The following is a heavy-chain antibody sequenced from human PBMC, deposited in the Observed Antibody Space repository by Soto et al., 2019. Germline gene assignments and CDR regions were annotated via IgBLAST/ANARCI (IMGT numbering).Heavy chain of an antibody. CDR1: GYTFSGFY. J-gene: IGHJ4*02. CDR2: INPNSGGT. D-gene: IGHD6-19*01. CDR3: ASAAVTGTAGLDF. V-gene: IGHV1-2*02. Sequence: ASVKVSCKASGYTFSGFYMHWVRQAPGQGLEWMGWINPNSGGTKSAEKFQGRVTMTRDTSISTAYMELSRLTSGDTAVYYCASAAVTGTAGLDFWGQGTLVTVS.